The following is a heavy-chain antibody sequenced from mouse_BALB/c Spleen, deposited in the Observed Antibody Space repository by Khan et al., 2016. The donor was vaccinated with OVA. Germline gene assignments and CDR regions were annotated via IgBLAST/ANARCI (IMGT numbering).Heavy chain of an antibody. J-gene: IGHJ2*01. V-gene: IGHV1S81*02. Sequence: QVQLQQPGAELVKAGASVKMSCKASGYTFTSYWMHWVKQRLGQGLEWFAETNPTNGRTYYNEKFKSKATLTVDKSSSTAYMLLSGPTFEDSAVYYCARIKKIVATYFDYWGQSTTLTVSS. CDR1: GYTFTSYW. CDR3: ARIKKIVATYFDY. D-gene: IGHD1-1*01. CDR2: TNPTNGRT.